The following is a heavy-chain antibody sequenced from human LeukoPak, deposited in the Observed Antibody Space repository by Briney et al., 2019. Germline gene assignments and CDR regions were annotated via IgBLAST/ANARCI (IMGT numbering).Heavy chain of an antibody. V-gene: IGHV4-34*01. D-gene: IGHD6-13*01. CDR3: ARLPSSSWYPYYYYGMDV. J-gene: IGHJ6*04. CDR1: GGSFSGYY. CDR2: INHSGST. Sequence: SETLSLTCAVYGGSFSGYYWSWIRQPPGKGLEWTGEINHSGSTNYNPSLKSRVTISVDTSKNQFSLKLSSVTAADTAVYYCARLPSSSWYPYYYYGMDVWGKGTTVTVSS.